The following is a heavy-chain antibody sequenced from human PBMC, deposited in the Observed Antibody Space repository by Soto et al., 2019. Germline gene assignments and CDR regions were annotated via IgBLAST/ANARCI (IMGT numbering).Heavy chain of an antibody. J-gene: IGHJ6*03. CDR1: GFTFSSYW. CDR2: IKQDGSEK. D-gene: IGHD3-3*01. V-gene: IGHV3-7*01. Sequence: GGSLRLSCAASGFTFSSYWMSWVRQAPGKGLEWVANIKQDGSEKYYVDSVKGRFTISRDNAKNSLYLQMNSLRAEDTAVYYCARAQYYDFWSGYYTTRNYYYYYMDVWGKGTTVTVSS. CDR3: ARAQYYDFWSGYYTTRNYYYYYMDV.